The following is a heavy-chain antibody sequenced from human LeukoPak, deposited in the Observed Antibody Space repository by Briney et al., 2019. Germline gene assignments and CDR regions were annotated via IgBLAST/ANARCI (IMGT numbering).Heavy chain of an antibody. CDR1: GGTFSSYA. CDR2: IIPIFGTS. V-gene: IGHV1-69*13. CDR3: AFEGYNYGYN. J-gene: IGHJ4*02. D-gene: IGHD5-18*01. Sequence: ASVKVSCKASGGTFSSYAINWVRQAPGQGLEWMGGIIPIFGTSNYAHKFQGRVTITADESTSTVYMELSSLRSDDTAIYYCAFEGYNYGYNWGQGTLVTVSS.